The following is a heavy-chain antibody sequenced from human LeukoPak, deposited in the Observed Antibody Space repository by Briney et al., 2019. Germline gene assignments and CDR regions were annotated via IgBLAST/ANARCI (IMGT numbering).Heavy chain of an antibody. Sequence: ASVKVSCKASGYTFTGYYMHWVRQAPGQGLEWMGWMNPNSGNTGYAQKFQGRVTMTRNTSISTAYMELSSLRAEDTAVYYCARVRSSSWYAGWFDPWGQGTLVTVSS. D-gene: IGHD6-13*01. CDR2: MNPNSGNT. CDR1: GYTFTGYY. CDR3: ARVRSSSWYAGWFDP. J-gene: IGHJ5*02. V-gene: IGHV1-8*02.